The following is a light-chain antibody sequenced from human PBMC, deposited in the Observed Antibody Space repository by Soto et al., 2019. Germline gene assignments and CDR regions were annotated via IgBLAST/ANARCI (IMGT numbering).Light chain of an antibody. CDR2: GNS. CDR3: QSYDSSLSGYV. Sequence: QAVVTQPPSVSGAPGQRVTISCTGSSSNIGAGYDVHWYQQLPGTAPKLLIYGNSNRPSGVPDRFSGCKSGTSASLAITGLQAGDEADYCCQSYDSSLSGYVFGTGTKLTVL. CDR1: SSNIGAGYD. J-gene: IGLJ1*01. V-gene: IGLV1-40*01.